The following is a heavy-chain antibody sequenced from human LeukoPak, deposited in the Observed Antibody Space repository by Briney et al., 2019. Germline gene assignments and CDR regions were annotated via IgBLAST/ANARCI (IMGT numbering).Heavy chain of an antibody. J-gene: IGHJ3*02. V-gene: IGHV1-69*01. CDR1: GGTFSSYA. Sequence: GASVTVSCKASGGTFSSYAISWVRQAPGQGVEGMGGIIPIFGTANYAQKFQGRVTITADESTSTAYMELSSLRSEDTAVYYCARKAHDYGDYSAFDIWGQGTMVTVSS. D-gene: IGHD4-17*01. CDR3: ARKAHDYGDYSAFDI. CDR2: IIPIFGTA.